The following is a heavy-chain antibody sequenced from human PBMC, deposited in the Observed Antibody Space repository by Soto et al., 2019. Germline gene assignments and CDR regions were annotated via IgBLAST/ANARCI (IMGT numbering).Heavy chain of an antibody. J-gene: IGHJ5*01. D-gene: IGHD2-2*01. CDR2: INSDESSR. CDR3: TPDRVAGYCSSSNCYDF. V-gene: IGHV3-74*01. CDR1: GFIFNSYW. Sequence: PGGSLRLSCAASGFIFNSYWMHWVRQAPGKGLVWVSRINSDESSRSYADSVKGRFTISRDNAKNTLYLQMNSLRAEDTAVYYCTPDRVAGYCSSSNCYDFWGQGTLVTVSS.